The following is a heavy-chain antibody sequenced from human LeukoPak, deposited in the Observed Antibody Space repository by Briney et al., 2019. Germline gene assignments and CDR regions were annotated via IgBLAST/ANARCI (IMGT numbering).Heavy chain of an antibody. D-gene: IGHD5-12*01. V-gene: IGHV4-61*02. Sequence: SETLSLTCTVSGGSISSGSYYWSWIRQPAGKGLEWIGRIYTSGSTNYNPSLKSRVTISVDTSKNQFSLKLSSVTAAGTAVYYCARDTPWLSKRGYNWFDPWGQGTLVTVSS. CDR2: IYTSGST. J-gene: IGHJ5*02. CDR1: GGSISSGSYY. CDR3: ARDTPWLSKRGYNWFDP.